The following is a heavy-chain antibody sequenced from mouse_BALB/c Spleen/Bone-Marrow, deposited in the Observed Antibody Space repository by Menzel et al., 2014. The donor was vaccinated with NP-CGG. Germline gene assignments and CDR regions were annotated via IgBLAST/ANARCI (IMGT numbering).Heavy chain of an antibody. CDR3: TRMWAY. Sequence: VQLQQSGAELVKPGASVKVSCKASGYTFTSYWMHWVKQRPGQGLEWIGTIDPSDSYTSYNQKFKGKATLTVDTSSSTAYMQLSSLTSEDSAVYYCTRMWAYWGQGTLVTVSA. CDR2: IDPSDSYT. V-gene: IGHV1S127*01. CDR1: GYTFTSYW. J-gene: IGHJ3*01.